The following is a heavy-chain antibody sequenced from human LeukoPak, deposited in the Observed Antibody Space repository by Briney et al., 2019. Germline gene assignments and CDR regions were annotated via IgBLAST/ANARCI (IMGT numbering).Heavy chain of an antibody. Sequence: PSETLSLTCTVSGGSISSYYWSWIRQPPGKGLEWIGYIYYGGSTNYNPSLKSRVTISVDTSKNQFSLKLSSVTAADTAVYYCARQGHNYYGSGSMDVWGQGTTVTVSS. CDR3: ARQGHNYYGSGSMDV. CDR2: IYYGGST. J-gene: IGHJ6*02. CDR1: GGSISSYY. D-gene: IGHD3-10*01. V-gene: IGHV4-59*08.